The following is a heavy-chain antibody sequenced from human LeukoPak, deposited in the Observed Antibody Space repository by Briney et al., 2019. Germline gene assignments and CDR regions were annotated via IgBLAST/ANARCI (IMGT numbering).Heavy chain of an antibody. V-gene: IGHV3-21*01. J-gene: IGHJ6*02. CDR2: ISTSGTYI. D-gene: IGHD5-24*01. Sequence: PGGSLRLSCAASGFTFSSYSMNCVRQAPGKGLEWVSSISTSGTYIYYADSVKGRFTISRDNAKNSLSLQMNSLRAEDTAVYYCARLAQGSDVDGWGQGTTVTVSS. CDR1: GFTFSSYS. CDR3: ARLAQGSDVDG.